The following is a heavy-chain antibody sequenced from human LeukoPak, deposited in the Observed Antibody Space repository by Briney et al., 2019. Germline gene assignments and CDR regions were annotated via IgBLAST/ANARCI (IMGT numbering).Heavy chain of an antibody. CDR1: GLSFSGQW. Sequence: GESLRLSCVASGLSFSGQWLNWVRQAPGQGLERVANIKHDGGEKYYVDSVKGRFTISRDDGQNSLSLHMNSVRAEDTAVYYCGYTNNFYHWGQGALVVVSA. CDR3: GYTNNFYH. J-gene: IGHJ4*02. CDR2: IKHDGGEK. V-gene: IGHV3-7*01. D-gene: IGHD3-16*02.